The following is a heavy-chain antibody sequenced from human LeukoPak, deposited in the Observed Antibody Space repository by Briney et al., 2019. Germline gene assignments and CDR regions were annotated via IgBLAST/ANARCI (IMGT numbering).Heavy chain of an antibody. CDR3: TTGPSYGYEW. Sequence: GGSLRPSCAASGMTFSNHWIHWVRQAPGKGLVWVSLITTDGRATIYADSVKGRLTISRDNGKSTLYLQMNSLRAEDTALYYCTTGPSYGYEWWGQGTVVTVSS. J-gene: IGHJ4*02. CDR2: ITTDGRAT. V-gene: IGHV3-74*01. D-gene: IGHD3-16*01. CDR1: GMTFSNHW.